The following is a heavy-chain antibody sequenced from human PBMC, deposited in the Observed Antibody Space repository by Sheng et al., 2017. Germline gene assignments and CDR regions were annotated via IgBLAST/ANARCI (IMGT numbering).Heavy chain of an antibody. CDR1: GYSISSGYY. J-gene: IGHJ4*02. V-gene: IGHV4-38-2*01. D-gene: IGHD3-3*01. Sequence: QVQLQESGPGLVKPSETLSLTCAVSGYSISSGYYWGWIRQPPGKGLEWIGSIYHSGSTYYNPSLKSRVTISVDTSKNQFSLKLSSVTAADTAVYYCARKQTYYDFWSGYVSPAFDYWGQGTLVTVSS. CDR3: ARKQTYYDFWSGYVSPAFDY. CDR2: IYHSGST.